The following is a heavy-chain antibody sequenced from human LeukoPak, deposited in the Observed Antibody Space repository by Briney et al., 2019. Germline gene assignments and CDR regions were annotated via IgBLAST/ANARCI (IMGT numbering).Heavy chain of an antibody. Sequence: SVKVSCKASGGTFSSYAISWVRQAPGQGLEWMGGIIPIFGTANYAQKFQGRVTITADESTSTAYMELSSLRSEDTAVYCCARSLRYSSGPGDYWGHGTLVTVSS. CDR1: GGTFSSYA. CDR2: IIPIFGTA. J-gene: IGHJ4*01. D-gene: IGHD6-19*01. CDR3: ARSLRYSSGPGDY. V-gene: IGHV1-69*13.